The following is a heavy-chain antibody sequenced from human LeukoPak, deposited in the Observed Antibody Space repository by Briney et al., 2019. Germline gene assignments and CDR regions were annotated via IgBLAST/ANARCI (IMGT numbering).Heavy chain of an antibody. Sequence: PGGSLRLSCAASGFTFSSYSMNWVRQAPGKGLEWVSSISSSSSYIYYADSVKGRFTISRDNAKNPLYLQMNSLRAEDTAVYYCARDGYLNYYDSSGYYCWGQGTLVTVSS. D-gene: IGHD3-22*01. J-gene: IGHJ4*02. V-gene: IGHV3-21*01. CDR2: ISSSSSYI. CDR3: ARDGYLNYYDSSGYYC. CDR1: GFTFSSYS.